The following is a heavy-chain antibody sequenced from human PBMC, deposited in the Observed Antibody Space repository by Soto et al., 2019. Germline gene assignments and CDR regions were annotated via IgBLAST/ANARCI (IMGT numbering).Heavy chain of an antibody. CDR3: ARDKRDLRFLEWSYYFDY. D-gene: IGHD3-3*01. Sequence: SETLSLTCVVYDESFIGYYWSWIRQSPGKGLEWIGEINHSGSTNYNPSLKSRVTISVERSKNQFSLELTSVTAADTAVYYCARDKRDLRFLEWSYYFDYWGQGILVTVSS. V-gene: IGHV4-34*01. CDR1: DESFIGYY. CDR2: INHSGST. J-gene: IGHJ4*02.